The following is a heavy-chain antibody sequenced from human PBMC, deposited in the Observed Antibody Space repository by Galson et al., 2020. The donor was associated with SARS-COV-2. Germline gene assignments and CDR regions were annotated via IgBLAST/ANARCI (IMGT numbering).Heavy chain of an antibody. CDR2: ISGSGGST. J-gene: IGHJ4*02. Sequence: GGSLRLACAASGFTYSSYAMSWVRQAPGKGLEWVSAISGSGGSTYYADSVKGRFTISRDNSKNTLFLQMSGLRAEDTAVYYCAKPKGGYDFRSGYPFDYWGQGTLVTVSS. V-gene: IGHV3-23*01. D-gene: IGHD3-3*01. CDR1: GFTYSSYA. CDR3: AKPKGGYDFRSGYPFDY.